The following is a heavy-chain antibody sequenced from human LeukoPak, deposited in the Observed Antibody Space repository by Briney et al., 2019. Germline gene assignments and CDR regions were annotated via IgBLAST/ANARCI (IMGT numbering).Heavy chain of an antibody. D-gene: IGHD1-26*01. CDR3: ARQGERPGISAY. CDR2: IYYSGST. V-gene: IGHV4-59*08. CDR1: GGSISSYY. J-gene: IGHJ4*02. Sequence: PSETLSLTCTVSGGSISSYYWSWIRQPPGKGLEWIGYIYYSGSTNYNPSLKSRVTISLNTSKNQFSLSLSSVTAADSAVYYCARQGERPGISAYWGQGTLVTVSS.